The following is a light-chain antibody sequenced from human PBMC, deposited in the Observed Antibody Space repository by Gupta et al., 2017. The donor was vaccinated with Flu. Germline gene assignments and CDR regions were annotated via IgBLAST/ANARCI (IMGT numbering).Light chain of an antibody. J-gene: IGLJ3*02. CDR1: SSNIGTDY. Sequence: SSSNIGTDYIYWYQQLPGTAPKLLIYRNDQRPSGVPDRFSGSKSGTSASLAISGLRSEDEADYYCATSDDILSGWVFGGGTKLTVL. CDR3: ATSDDILSGWV. CDR2: RND. V-gene: IGLV1-47*01.